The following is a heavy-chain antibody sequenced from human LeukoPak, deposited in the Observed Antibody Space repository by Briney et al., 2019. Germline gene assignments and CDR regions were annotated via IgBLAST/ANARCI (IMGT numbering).Heavy chain of an antibody. D-gene: IGHD3-22*01. CDR2: IKQDGSEK. J-gene: IGHJ4*02. V-gene: IGHV3-7*01. CDR1: GFTFSSYW. CDR3: ARDPAREYYDSTGYFDS. Sequence: GGSLRLSCTASGFTFSSYWMNWVRQAPGKGLEWVANIKQDGSEKYYVDSVKGRFTTSRDNAKKSLYLRMNSLRAEDTALYYCARDPAREYYDSTGYFDSWGQGTLVTVSS.